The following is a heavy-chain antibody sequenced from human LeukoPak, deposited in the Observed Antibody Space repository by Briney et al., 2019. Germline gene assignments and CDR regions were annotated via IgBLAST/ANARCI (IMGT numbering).Heavy chain of an antibody. CDR3: ASYSSGRKNYFDY. J-gene: IGHJ4*02. Sequence: ASVKVSCKASGYTFTGYYMHWVRQAPGQGLEWMGWINPNSGGTNYAQKFQGRVTMARDTSISTAYMELSRLRSDDTAVYYCASYSSGRKNYFDYWGQGTRVTVSS. CDR2: INPNSGGT. CDR1: GYTFTGYY. V-gene: IGHV1-2*02. D-gene: IGHD6-19*01.